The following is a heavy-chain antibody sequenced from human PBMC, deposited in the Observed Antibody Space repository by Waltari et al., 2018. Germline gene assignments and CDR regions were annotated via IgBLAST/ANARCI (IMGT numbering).Heavy chain of an antibody. CDR3: AKDQVRYLEWLFHGMDV. J-gene: IGHJ6*02. D-gene: IGHD3-3*01. CDR1: GFSFSNYG. Sequence: QVQLVESGGGVVQPGKSLRLSCAAAGFSFSNYGMHWVRQAPGKGLEWVAVIAYDDNNKFYADSVRGRFSIFSDDSKNTLCLQMNSLRAEYTAVYYCAKDQVRYLEWLFHGMDVWGQGTTVTVSS. CDR2: IAYDDNNK. V-gene: IGHV3-30*18.